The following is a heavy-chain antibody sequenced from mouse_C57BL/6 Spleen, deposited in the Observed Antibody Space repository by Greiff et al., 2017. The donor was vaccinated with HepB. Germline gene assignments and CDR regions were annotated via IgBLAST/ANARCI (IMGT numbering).Heavy chain of an antibody. CDR1: GFTFSSYG. Sequence: VQLKESGGDLVKPGGSLKLSCAASGFTFSSYGMSWVRQTPDKRLEWVATISSGGSYTYYPDSVKGRFTISRDNAKNTLYLQMSSLKSEDTAMYYCARQESYYYGSSYYFDYWGQGTTLTVSS. D-gene: IGHD1-1*01. CDR2: ISSGGSYT. J-gene: IGHJ2*01. V-gene: IGHV5-6*01. CDR3: ARQESYYYGSSYYFDY.